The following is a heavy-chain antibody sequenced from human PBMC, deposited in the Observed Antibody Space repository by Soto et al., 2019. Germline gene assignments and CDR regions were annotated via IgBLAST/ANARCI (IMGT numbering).Heavy chain of an antibody. CDR2: INPSGGT. Sequence: QVQLVQSGAEVKKPGASVKVSCKASGYIFSNYYMHWVRQAPGQEFQWMGVINPSGGTTYAGHFQGRVTMARDTSTSTVYMELSSLRSEDTAVYYCSRELFGYYSGMDVWGQGTTVTVSS. CDR3: SRELFGYYSGMDV. D-gene: IGHD3-3*01. J-gene: IGHJ6*02. V-gene: IGHV1-46*03. CDR1: GYIFSNYY.